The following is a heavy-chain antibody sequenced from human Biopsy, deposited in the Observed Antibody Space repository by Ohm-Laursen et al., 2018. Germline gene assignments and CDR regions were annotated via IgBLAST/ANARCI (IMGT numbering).Heavy chain of an antibody. J-gene: IGHJ2*01. V-gene: IGHV4-59*08. CDR2: VYYTGST. CDR3: ARHAPSYSGSYWRYFDL. Sequence: SETLSLTCAVSGDSISSYYWSWIRQPPGKGLQWIGYVYYTGSTNYNPSLKSRVTISVDTSMTHLSLRLTSVTAADTAVYYCARHAPSYSGSYWRYFDLWGRGTLVTVSS. CDR1: GDSISSYY. D-gene: IGHD1-26*01.